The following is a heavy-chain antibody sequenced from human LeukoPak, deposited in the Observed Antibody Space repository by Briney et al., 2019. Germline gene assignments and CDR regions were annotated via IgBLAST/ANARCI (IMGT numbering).Heavy chain of an antibody. V-gene: IGHV4-61*01. D-gene: IGHD3-22*01. CDR1: GGSVSSGSYY. CDR2: IYYSGST. CDR3: ARGYYYYDSSGYPRYYYYGMDV. J-gene: IGHJ6*02. Sequence: SETLSLTCTVSGGSVSSGSYYWSWIRQPPGKGLEWIGYIYYSGSTNYNPSLKSRVTISVDTSKNQFSLKLSSVTAADTAVYYCARGYYYYDSSGYPRYYYYGMDVWGQGTTVTVSS.